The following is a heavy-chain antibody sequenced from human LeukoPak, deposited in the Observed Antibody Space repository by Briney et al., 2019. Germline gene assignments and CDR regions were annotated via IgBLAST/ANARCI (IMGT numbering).Heavy chain of an antibody. CDR1: GDSILSNY. D-gene: IGHD3-22*01. V-gene: IGHV4-4*07. Sequence: PSGTLSLTCSVSGDSILSNYWSWIRQPAGKGLEWIGHIYGSGNTNYNPSLKSRVTMSVDNSKNQFSLKLSSVTAADTAVYYCARRSGSGYYYYWGQGTLVTVSS. CDR3: ARRSGSGYYYY. CDR2: IYGSGNT. J-gene: IGHJ4*02.